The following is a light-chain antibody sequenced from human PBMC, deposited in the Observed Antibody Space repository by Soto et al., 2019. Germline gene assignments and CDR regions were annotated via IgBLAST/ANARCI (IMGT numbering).Light chain of an antibody. J-gene: IGLJ1*01. Sequence: QSVLTPPASVAASPGQSITISCAGTNSDVWGYNYISLYLQHPGKAPKLIIYEVSNRPSVVSNRFSGSKSGNTPSPTISGLHAEDEGDYYCRSYTSSSPDVFGTGTKVTV. CDR2: EVS. CDR3: RSYTSSSPDV. CDR1: NSDVWGYNY. V-gene: IGLV2-14*01.